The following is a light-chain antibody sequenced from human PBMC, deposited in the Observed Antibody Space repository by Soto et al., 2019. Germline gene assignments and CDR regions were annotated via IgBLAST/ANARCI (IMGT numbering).Light chain of an antibody. Sequence: EIVMTQSPATLSVSPGERATLSCRASQSVSSNLAWYQQKPGQAPRLLIYGASTRATGIPARFSGSGSGTEFTLTISSLQSKDFAVYYCQQYNKWPPYTFGQGTKLEIK. V-gene: IGKV3-15*01. J-gene: IGKJ2*01. CDR3: QQYNKWPPYT. CDR1: QSVSSN. CDR2: GAS.